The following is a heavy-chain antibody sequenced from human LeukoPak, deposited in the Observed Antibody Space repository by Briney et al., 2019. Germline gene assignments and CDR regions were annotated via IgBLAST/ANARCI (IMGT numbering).Heavy chain of an antibody. CDR1: GFTFRTYG. J-gene: IGHJ4*02. CDR3: TTGLLPKLLWFGER. Sequence: GGSLRLSCASSGFTFRTYGMHWVRQAPGKGLEWVTFIGYDGTKTDYIDSVKGRFTISRDNSKNTLYLQMNSLKTEDTAVYYCTTGLLPKLLWFGERWGQGTLVTVSS. V-gene: IGHV3-30*02. D-gene: IGHD3-10*01. CDR2: IGYDGTKT.